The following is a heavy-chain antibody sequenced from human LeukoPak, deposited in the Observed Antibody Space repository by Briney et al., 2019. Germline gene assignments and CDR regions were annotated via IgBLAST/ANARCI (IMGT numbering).Heavy chain of an antibody. CDR1: GFTFSSYA. Sequence: PGRSLRLSCAASGFTFSSYAMHWVRQAPGKGLEWVAVISYDGSNKYYADSVKGRFTISRDNSKNTLYLQMNSLRAEDTAVYYCARDGSHYYDSSGPQVPSNYWGQGTLVTVSS. CDR3: ARDGSHYYDSSGPQVPSNY. CDR2: ISYDGSNK. J-gene: IGHJ4*02. V-gene: IGHV3-30-3*01. D-gene: IGHD3-22*01.